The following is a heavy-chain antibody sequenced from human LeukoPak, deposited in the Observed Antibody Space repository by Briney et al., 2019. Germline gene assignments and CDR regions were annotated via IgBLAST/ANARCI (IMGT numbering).Heavy chain of an antibody. V-gene: IGHV3-21*01. CDR3: ARDYCRGGSCYHGAYDV. D-gene: IGHD2-15*01. J-gene: IGHJ3*01. CDR2: ISNSGTFI. CDR1: GLTFSKYT. Sequence: GGSLRLSCVASGLTFSKYTMNWVRQAPGKGLEWVSSISNSGTFIYYAASVKGRCTLLKAYDKNSLFLQMSSLRADVTAVYYCARDYCRGGSCYHGAYDVWGQGTMVTVSS.